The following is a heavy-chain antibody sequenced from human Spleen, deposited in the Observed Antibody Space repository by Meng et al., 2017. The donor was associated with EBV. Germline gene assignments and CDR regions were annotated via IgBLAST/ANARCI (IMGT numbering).Heavy chain of an antibody. V-gene: IGHV6-1*01. CDR3: ATSGWSDYYDS. J-gene: IGHJ4*02. CDR1: WDLVSSNSDA. D-gene: IGHD6-19*01. Sequence: LHLSVPGLVNPSQTTSHTCDLSWDLVSSNSDAWNWIRQSPSRGLEWLGRTYYRSEWYHDYAGSVKSRITINPDTSKNHFSLQLDSVTPEDTAVYYCATSGWSDYYDSWGQGTLVTVSS. CDR2: TYYRSEWYH.